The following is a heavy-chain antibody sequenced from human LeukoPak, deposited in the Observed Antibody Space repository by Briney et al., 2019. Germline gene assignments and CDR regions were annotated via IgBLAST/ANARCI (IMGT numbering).Heavy chain of an antibody. CDR2: ISYDATNK. Sequence: PGGSLRLSCAASGFTFSSSDMHWVRQAPGKGLEWVAVISYDATNKYYADSVKGRFTISRDNSKNTLYLQMDRLRGEDTDLYYCTKGKIMAGIAADGYDPWGQGTLVTVSS. CDR1: GFTFSSSD. J-gene: IGHJ5*02. V-gene: IGHV3-30*18. CDR3: TKGKIMAGIAADGYDP. D-gene: IGHD6-13*01.